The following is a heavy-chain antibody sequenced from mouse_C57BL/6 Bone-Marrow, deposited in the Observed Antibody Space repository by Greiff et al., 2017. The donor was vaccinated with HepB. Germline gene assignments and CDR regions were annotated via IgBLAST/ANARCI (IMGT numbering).Heavy chain of an antibody. J-gene: IGHJ4*01. CDR2: IYPGDGDT. V-gene: IGHV1-82*01. D-gene: IGHD1-1*01. Sequence: QVQLQQSGPELVKPGASVKISCKASGYAFSSSWMNWVKQRPGKGLEWIGRIYPGDGDTNYNEKFKGKATLTVDTSSSTAYMELHSLTSEDSAVYFCARSNYGSFYYAMDYWGQGTSVTVSS. CDR3: ARSNYGSFYYAMDY. CDR1: GYAFSSSW.